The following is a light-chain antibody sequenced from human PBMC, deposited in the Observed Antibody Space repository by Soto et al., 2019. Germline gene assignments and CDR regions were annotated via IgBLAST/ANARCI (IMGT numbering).Light chain of an antibody. Sequence: EIVLTQSPGTLSLSPGERATLSCRVSQKVGNYLAWYQQKPGQAPRLLIYDTSNRATGIPARFSGSGSGTDFTLAISSLEPEDFAVYYCQQRSNWPPTWTFGQGTKVEI. J-gene: IGKJ1*01. CDR2: DTS. CDR3: QQRSNWPPTWT. V-gene: IGKV3-11*01. CDR1: QKVGNY.